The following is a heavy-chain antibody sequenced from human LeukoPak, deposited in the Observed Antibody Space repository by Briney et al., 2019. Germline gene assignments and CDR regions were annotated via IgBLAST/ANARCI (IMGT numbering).Heavy chain of an antibody. D-gene: IGHD3-16*02. CDR3: ARDHLPPYDYVWGSYRPIDY. CDR1: GFTFSSYS. J-gene: IGHJ4*02. CDR2: ISSSSSYI. Sequence: PGGSLRLSCAASGFTFSSYSMNWVRQAPGKGLEWVSSISSSSSYIYYADSVKGRFTISRDNAKNSLYLQMNSLRAEDTAVYYCARDHLPPYDYVWGSYRPIDYWGQGTLVTVSS. V-gene: IGHV3-21*01.